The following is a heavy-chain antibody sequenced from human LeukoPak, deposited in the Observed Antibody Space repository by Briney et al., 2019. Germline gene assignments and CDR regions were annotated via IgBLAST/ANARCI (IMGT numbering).Heavy chain of an antibody. CDR1: GGSFSGYY. D-gene: IGHD2-8*01. CDR2: INHSGST. J-gene: IGHJ6*03. V-gene: IGHV4-34*01. CDR3: ARGPLMVGKAYYYYYYMDV. Sequence: SETLSLTCAVYGGSFSGYYRSWIRQPPGKGLEWIGEINHSGSTNYNPSLKSRVTISVDTSKNQFSLKLSSVTAADTAVYYCARGPLMVGKAYYYYYYMDVWGKGTTVTVSS.